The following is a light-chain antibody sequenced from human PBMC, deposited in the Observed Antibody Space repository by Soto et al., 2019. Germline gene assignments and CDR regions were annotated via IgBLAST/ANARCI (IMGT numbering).Light chain of an antibody. V-gene: IGLV2-14*03. CDR3: SSYTSTTALYV. J-gene: IGLJ1*01. Sequence: QSALTQPASVSGSPGQSITISCTGTNSDIGAYNYVSWYQQHPGKAPKLIISDVRNRPSGVSNRFSGSKSGNTASLTISGLQAEDEADYYCSSYTSTTALYVXGTGTKVTVL. CDR2: DVR. CDR1: NSDIGAYNY.